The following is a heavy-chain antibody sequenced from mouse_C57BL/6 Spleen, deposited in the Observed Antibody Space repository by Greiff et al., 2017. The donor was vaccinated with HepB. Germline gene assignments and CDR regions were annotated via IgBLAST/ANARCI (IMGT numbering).Heavy chain of an antibody. Sequence: EVMLVESGEGLVKPGGSLKLSCAASGFTFSSYAMSWVRQTPEKRLEWVAYISSGGDYIYYADTVKGRFTISRDNARNTLYLQMSSLKSEDAAMYYCTRFYYSNSAMDYWGQGTSVTVSS. CDR1: GFTFSSYA. CDR3: TRFYYSNSAMDY. J-gene: IGHJ4*01. V-gene: IGHV5-9-1*02. D-gene: IGHD2-5*01. CDR2: ISSGGDYI.